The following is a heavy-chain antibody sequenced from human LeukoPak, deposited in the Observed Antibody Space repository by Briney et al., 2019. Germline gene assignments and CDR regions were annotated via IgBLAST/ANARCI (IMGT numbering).Heavy chain of an antibody. V-gene: IGHV3-30*03. D-gene: IGHD1-7*01. J-gene: IGHJ4*02. CDR3: AREKPGTTYSLDY. CDR1: GFTFSSYS. CDR2: ISYDGSNK. Sequence: GGSLRLSCAASGFTFSSYSMNWVRQAPGKGLEWVAVISYDGSNKYYADSVKGRFTISRDNSKNTLYLQMNSLRAEDTAVYYCAREKPGTTYSLDYWGQGTLVTVSS.